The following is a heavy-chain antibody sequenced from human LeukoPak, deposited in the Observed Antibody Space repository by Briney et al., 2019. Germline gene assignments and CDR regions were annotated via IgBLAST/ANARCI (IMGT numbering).Heavy chain of an antibody. Sequence: SETLSLTCTASGGSISSYYWSWIRQPAGKGLEWLGRIYTSGSTNYNPSLKSRVTMSVDTSKNQFSLKLSSVTAADTAVYYCARDGYYYDSSGYYEKMYYFDYWGQGTLVTVSS. D-gene: IGHD3-22*01. J-gene: IGHJ4*02. CDR1: GGSISSYY. V-gene: IGHV4-4*07. CDR2: IYTSGST. CDR3: ARDGYYYDSSGYYEKMYYFDY.